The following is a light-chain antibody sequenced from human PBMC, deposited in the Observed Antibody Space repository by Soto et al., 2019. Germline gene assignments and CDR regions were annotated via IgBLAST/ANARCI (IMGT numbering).Light chain of an antibody. Sequence: DIQMTQSPSTLSASVGDRVTITCWASQSISTWLAWYQQKPGKAPKLLIYDASSLESGVPSRFSGSGSGTEFTLTISSLQPDDFATYYCQQYNSYWKFGQGTKVDIK. CDR1: QSISTW. CDR3: QQYNSYWK. CDR2: DAS. J-gene: IGKJ1*01. V-gene: IGKV1-5*01.